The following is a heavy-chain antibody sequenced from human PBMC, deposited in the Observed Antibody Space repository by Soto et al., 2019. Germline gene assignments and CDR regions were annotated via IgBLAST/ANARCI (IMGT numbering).Heavy chain of an antibody. CDR1: GGTFSSYA. Sequence: SVKVSCKASGGTFSSYAISWVRQAPGQGLEWMGGIIPIFGTANYAQKFQGRVTITADESTSTAYMELSSLRSEDTAVYYCARNPRLSRFHPSGYFDYWGQGTLVTVSS. V-gene: IGHV1-69*13. D-gene: IGHD3-16*02. J-gene: IGHJ4*02. CDR3: ARNPRLSRFHPSGYFDY. CDR2: IIPIFGTA.